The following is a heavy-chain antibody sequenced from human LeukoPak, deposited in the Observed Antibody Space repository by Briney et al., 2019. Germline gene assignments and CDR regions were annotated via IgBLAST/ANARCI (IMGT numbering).Heavy chain of an antibody. CDR1: GFTFSSYA. J-gene: IGHJ4*02. V-gene: IGHV3-23*01. Sequence: PGASLRLSCAASGFTFSSYAMSWVRQAPGKGLEWVSVISGSGGSTYYADSVKGRFTISRDNSKNTLHLQMNSLRAEDTAVYYCAKDQSGSYYYFDYWGQGTLVTVSS. CDR2: ISGSGGST. CDR3: AKDQSGSYYYFDY. D-gene: IGHD1-26*01.